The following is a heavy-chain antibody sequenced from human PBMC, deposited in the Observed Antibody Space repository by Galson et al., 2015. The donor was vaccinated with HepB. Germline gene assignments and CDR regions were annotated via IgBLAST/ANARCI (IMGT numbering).Heavy chain of an antibody. CDR3: AKSGQWLRGGYFDY. CDR2: ISGSGGST. V-gene: IGHV3-23*01. D-gene: IGHD6-19*01. CDR1: GFTFSSYA. Sequence: LRLSCAASGFTFSSYAMNWVRQAPGKGLEWVSVISGSGGSTYYADSVKGRFTISRDNSKNTLSLQMNSLRAEDTALYYCAKSGQWLRGGYFDYWGQGTLVTVSS. J-gene: IGHJ4*02.